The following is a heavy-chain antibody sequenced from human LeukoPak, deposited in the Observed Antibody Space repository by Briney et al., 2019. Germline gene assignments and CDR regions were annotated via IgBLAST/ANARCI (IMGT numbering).Heavy chain of an antibody. J-gene: IGHJ4*02. V-gene: IGHV1-69*13. Sequence: GASVKVSCKASGGTFSSYAISWVRQAPGQGLEWMGGIIPIFGTANYAQKFQGRATITADESTSTAYMELSSLRSEDTAVYYCARDSLVYCSSTSCSKRRYFDYWGQGTLVTVSS. D-gene: IGHD2-2*01. CDR2: IIPIFGTA. CDR1: GGTFSSYA. CDR3: ARDSLVYCSSTSCSKRRYFDY.